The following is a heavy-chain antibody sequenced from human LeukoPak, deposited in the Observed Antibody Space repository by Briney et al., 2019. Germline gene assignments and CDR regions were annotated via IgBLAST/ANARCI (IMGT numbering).Heavy chain of an antibody. Sequence: ETGGSLRLSCAASGFTFSKYPMTWVRQAPGKGLEWVSGINDSGSSTYYADCVKGRLTISRDNAKNTVYLQMNSLRAEDTAVYYCAKGLYVSGSSADFWGQGTLVTVSS. J-gene: IGHJ4*02. CDR3: AKGLYVSGSSADF. CDR2: INDSGSST. D-gene: IGHD3-10*01. V-gene: IGHV3-23*01. CDR1: GFTFSKYP.